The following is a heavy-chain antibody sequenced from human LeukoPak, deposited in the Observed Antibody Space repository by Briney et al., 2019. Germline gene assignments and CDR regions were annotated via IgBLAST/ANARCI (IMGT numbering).Heavy chain of an antibody. J-gene: IGHJ5*01. CDR2: IYDSGNT. D-gene: IGHD7-27*01. CDR1: GGSISSYY. Sequence: PSETLSLTCTVSGGSISSYYWSWIRQPPGKGLEWIGYIYDSGNTKYSPSLKSRITISVDTSKNQFSLKLNSVTAADTAVYYCARPYTLGWFDSWGQGTLVTVSP. V-gene: IGHV4-59*13. CDR3: ARPYTLGWFDS.